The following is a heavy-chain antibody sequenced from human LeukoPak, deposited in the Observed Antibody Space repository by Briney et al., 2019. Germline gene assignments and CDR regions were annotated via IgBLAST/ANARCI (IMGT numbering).Heavy chain of an antibody. Sequence: AGGSLRLSCAASGFTFSSYAMSWVRQAPGKGLEWVSAISGSGGSTYYADSVKGRFTISRDNSKNTLYLQMNSLRAEDTAVYYCAKDWPFSSDIVVVVAATPGDYWGQGTLVTVSS. CDR2: ISGSGGST. V-gene: IGHV3-23*01. CDR1: GFTFSSYA. J-gene: IGHJ4*02. CDR3: AKDWPFSSDIVVVVAATPGDY. D-gene: IGHD2-15*01.